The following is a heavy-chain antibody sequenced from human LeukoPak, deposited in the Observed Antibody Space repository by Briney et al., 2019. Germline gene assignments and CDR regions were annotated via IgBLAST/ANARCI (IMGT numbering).Heavy chain of an antibody. D-gene: IGHD3-22*01. CDR3: ARAPSEIGGYYPEYFRH. Sequence: PGGSLRLSCAAYGFTFSTYAMSWVRQAPGKGLEWVSRIKSDGRTNYADSVKGRFTISRDNAKNTVSLQMNSLRAEDTGVYYCARAPSEIGGYYPEYFRHWGQGTLVIVSS. CDR2: IKSDGRT. CDR1: GFTFSTYA. V-gene: IGHV3-74*01. J-gene: IGHJ1*01.